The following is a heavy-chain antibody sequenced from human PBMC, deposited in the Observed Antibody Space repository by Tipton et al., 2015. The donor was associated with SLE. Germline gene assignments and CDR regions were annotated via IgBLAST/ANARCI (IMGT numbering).Heavy chain of an antibody. D-gene: IGHD3-22*01. CDR3: ARDPHYFDSSGYGNLRAFDI. V-gene: IGHV4-61*02. Sequence: TLSLTCTVSGGSISSGSYYWSWIRQPAGKGLEWIGRIYPTGSTYYNRSLKSRVTISVDTSKNQFSLNLNSVTAADTAMYYCARDPHYFDSSGYGNLRAFDIWGQGTMVTVSS. CDR1: GGSISSGSYY. CDR2: IYPTGST. J-gene: IGHJ3*02.